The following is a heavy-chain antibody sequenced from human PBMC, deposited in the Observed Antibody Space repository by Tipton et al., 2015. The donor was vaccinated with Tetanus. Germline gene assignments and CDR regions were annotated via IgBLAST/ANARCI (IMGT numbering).Heavy chain of an antibody. CDR1: GYTFTGYY. Sequence: QLVQSGAEVEKPGASVKVSSKASGYTFTGYYIYWVRQAPGQGLEWMGWIDPNSGGTVYAQKFQGRVTMTRDTSIRTAYMELRSLRSDDTAVYYCARDRGDYIYYGMDVWGPGTTVTVS. V-gene: IGHV1-2*02. J-gene: IGHJ6*02. CDR3: ARDRGDYIYYGMDV. D-gene: IGHD3-22*01. CDR2: IDPNSGGT.